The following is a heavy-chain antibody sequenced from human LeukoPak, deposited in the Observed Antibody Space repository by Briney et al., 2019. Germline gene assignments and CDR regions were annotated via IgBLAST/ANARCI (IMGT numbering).Heavy chain of an antibody. CDR1: RFTFSIRA. D-gene: IGHD3-22*01. V-gene: IGHV3-23*01. J-gene: IGHJ4*02. Sequence: PGGSLTLFCAASRFTFSIRAMTWVRLARGGGREFVSSLSNSGLSTYYAESVKGRFTISRDNSKNTLYLQMNSLRGEDTAMYYCAKDLDSSGFVECFDSWGQGTLVTVSS. CDR3: AKDLDSSGFVECFDS. CDR2: LSNSGLST.